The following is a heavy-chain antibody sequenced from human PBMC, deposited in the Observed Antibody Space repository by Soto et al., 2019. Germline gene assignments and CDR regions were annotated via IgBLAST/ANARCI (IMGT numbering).Heavy chain of an antibody. CDR1: CGSIISGGYY. J-gene: IGHJ3*02. V-gene: IGHV4-31*03. CDR3: ARDWSNYYDSSGYYGDAFDI. CDR2: IYYSGST. D-gene: IGHD3-22*01. Sequence: SETLSLTCTFSCGSIISGGYYWSWIRQHPGKGLEWIGYIYYSGSTYYNPSLKSRVTISVDTSKNQFSLKLSSVTAADTAVYYCARDWSNYYDSSGYYGDAFDIWGQGTMVTVSS.